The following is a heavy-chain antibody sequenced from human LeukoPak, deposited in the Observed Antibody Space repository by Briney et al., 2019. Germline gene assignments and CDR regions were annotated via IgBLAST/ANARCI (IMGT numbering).Heavy chain of an antibody. V-gene: IGHV3-9*01. CDR1: GFTFDDYA. D-gene: IGHD2-15*01. J-gene: IGHJ4*02. CDR3: AKDKSAATPWYYFDY. Sequence: GRSLRLSCAASGFTFDDYAMHWVRQAPGKGLEWVSGISWNSGSIGYADSVKGRFTTSRDNAKNSLYLQMNSLRAEDTALYYCAKDKSAATPWYYFDYWGQGTLVTVSS. CDR2: ISWNSGSI.